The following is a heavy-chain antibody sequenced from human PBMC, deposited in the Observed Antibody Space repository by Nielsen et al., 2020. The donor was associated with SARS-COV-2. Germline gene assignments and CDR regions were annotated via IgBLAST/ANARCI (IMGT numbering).Heavy chain of an antibody. Sequence: GGSLRLSCAASGFSVSRKDMNWVRQAPGKGLEWLSVVDIDGNTNYAGSVKGRFTISRHSSENTLFLEMSSLRLEDTAVYYCARGLAARPWGQGTLVTVSS. D-gene: IGHD6-6*01. CDR2: VDIDGNT. CDR3: ARGLAARP. CDR1: GFSVSRKD. V-gene: IGHV3-53*04. J-gene: IGHJ5*02.